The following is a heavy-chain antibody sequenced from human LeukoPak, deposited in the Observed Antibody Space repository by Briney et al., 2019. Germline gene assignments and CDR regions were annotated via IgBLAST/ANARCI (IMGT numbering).Heavy chain of an antibody. J-gene: IGHJ5*02. V-gene: IGHV4-39*01. CDR1: GGSISSSSDY. CDR2: IYYSGST. CDR3: ARGEYHSSSSS. Sequence: PSETLSLTCTVSGGSISSSSDYWGWIRQPPGKGLEWIGSIYYSGSTYYNPSLKSRVTISVDTSKNQFSLKLSSVTAADTAVYYCARGEYHSSSSSWGQGTLVTVSS. D-gene: IGHD6-6*01.